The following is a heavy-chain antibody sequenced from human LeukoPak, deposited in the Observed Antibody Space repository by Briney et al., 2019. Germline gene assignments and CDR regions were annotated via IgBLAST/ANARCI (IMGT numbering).Heavy chain of an antibody. CDR3: ARVYYYYYMDV. V-gene: IGHV4-59*01. CDR1: GGSISSYY. J-gene: IGHJ6*03. CDR2: TYYSGST. Sequence: SETLSLTCTVSGGSISSYYWSWIRQPPGKGLEWIGYTYYSGSTNYNPSLKSRVTISVDTSKNQFSLKLSSVTAADTAVYYCARVYYYYYMDVWGKGTTVTISS.